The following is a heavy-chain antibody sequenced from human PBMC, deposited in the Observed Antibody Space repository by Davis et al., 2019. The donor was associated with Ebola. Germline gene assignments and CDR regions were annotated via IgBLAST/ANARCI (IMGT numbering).Heavy chain of an antibody. CDR1: GYAFTSYD. Sequence: ASVKVSCKASGYAFTSYDINWVRQATGHGLEWMGWMNPNNGNTGYVEKFQGRVTMTRNTSTSTAYMELSSLRSEDTAVYYCVRSGVRGYYNGMDVWGQGTTVSVSS. CDR3: VRSGVRGYYNGMDV. CDR2: MNPNNGNT. V-gene: IGHV1-8*02. J-gene: IGHJ6*02. D-gene: IGHD1-14*01.